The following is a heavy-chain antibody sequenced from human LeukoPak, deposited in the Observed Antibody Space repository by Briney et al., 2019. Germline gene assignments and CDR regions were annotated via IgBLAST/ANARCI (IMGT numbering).Heavy chain of an antibody. V-gene: IGHV3-21*01. CDR2: ISSSSSYI. CDR3: AKGDGSFVVDY. J-gene: IGHJ4*02. Sequence: GGSLRLSCAASGFTFSSYSMNWVRQAPGKGLEWVSSISSSSSYIYYADSVKGRFTISRDNSKNTLYLQMNSLRSEDTAVYYCAKGDGSFVVDYWGQGTLVTVSS. D-gene: IGHD6-19*01. CDR1: GFTFSSYS.